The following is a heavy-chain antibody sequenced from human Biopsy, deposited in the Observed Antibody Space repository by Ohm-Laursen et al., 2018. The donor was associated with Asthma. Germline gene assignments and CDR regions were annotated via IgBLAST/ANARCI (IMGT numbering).Heavy chain of an antibody. D-gene: IGHD1-26*01. V-gene: IGHV4-34*01. Sequence: SDTLSLTCAVYGGSFSSNYWSWIRQTPGKGLEWLGDTHHSGKTNYNPSLSRRPTLSVDTSKNQFPLRRTSGTAADTAVYYCARGSSSRLSQWELLVSGGKRAHSYYGMDVWGQGTTVTVSS. CDR2: THHSGKT. J-gene: IGHJ6*02. CDR3: ARGSSSRLSQWELLVSGGKRAHSYYGMDV. CDR1: GGSFSSNY.